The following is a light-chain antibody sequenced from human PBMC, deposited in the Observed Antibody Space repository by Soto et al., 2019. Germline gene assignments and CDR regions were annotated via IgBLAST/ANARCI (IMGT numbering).Light chain of an antibody. CDR1: QYISTK. J-gene: IGKJ1*01. V-gene: IGKV3-20*01. CDR2: GAS. CDR3: QEYCGSLWT. Sequence: LTQSPDSLSLSPGERATLFCRSNQYISTKLAWYQQKPGRAPRLLFSGASIRATDTPDRFSGSWSGTDFTVIIGGVEAEDVAIYYCQEYCGSLWTFGQGNRVDVK.